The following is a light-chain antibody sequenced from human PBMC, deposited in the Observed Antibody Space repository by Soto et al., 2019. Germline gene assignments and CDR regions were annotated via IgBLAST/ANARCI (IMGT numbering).Light chain of an antibody. Sequence: DIQLTQSPSFLSASVGDRVTITCRASQDISSYLAWYQQKPGKAPKLLIYAASTLQSGVPSRFSGSGSGTEFTLTIPSLQPEDFATYYCQQLNSYPLTFGHGTRLEIK. CDR3: QQLNSYPLT. J-gene: IGKJ5*01. V-gene: IGKV1-9*01. CDR1: QDISSY. CDR2: AAS.